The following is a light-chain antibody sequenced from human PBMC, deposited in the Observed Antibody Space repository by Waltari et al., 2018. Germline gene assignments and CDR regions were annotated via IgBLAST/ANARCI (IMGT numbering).Light chain of an antibody. V-gene: IGKV1-17*01. Sequence: DIQMTQSPSSLSASIGDRVTITCRTSQDINIYLNWFQQKPGRAPKRLMYAASSVESGVPSRFSGSGSGTDFTLIISSLQPEDFAIYFCLQYNSKPYTFGQGTKVEIK. CDR3: LQYNSKPYT. CDR1: QDINIY. J-gene: IGKJ2*01. CDR2: AAS.